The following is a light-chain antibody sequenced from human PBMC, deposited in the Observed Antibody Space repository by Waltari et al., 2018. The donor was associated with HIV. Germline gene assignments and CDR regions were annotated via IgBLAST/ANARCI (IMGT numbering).Light chain of an antibody. V-gene: IGLV2-8*01. Sequence: QSALTQPPSASGSPGQPVTISCTGTSSDVGGYNYVSWYQQHPGKAPELVIYEVSKRASGVPDRFSGAKSGNTASLTVSGRQAEDEADYYCSSYAGSNNLVFGGGTKLTVL. J-gene: IGLJ2*01. CDR1: SSDVGGYNY. CDR2: EVS. CDR3: SSYAGSNNLV.